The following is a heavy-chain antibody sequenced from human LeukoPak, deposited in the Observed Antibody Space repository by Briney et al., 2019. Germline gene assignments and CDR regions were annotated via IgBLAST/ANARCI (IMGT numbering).Heavy chain of an antibody. J-gene: IGHJ3*02. Sequence: PSETLSLTCTVSGGSISSSSYYWSWIRQPPGKGLEWIGYMYNSGSTRSTNYNPSLKSRVTISVDTSKNQFSLKLTSVTAADTAVYYCARVGGVPLGAFDIWGQGTMVTASS. CDR1: GGSISSSSYY. V-gene: IGHV4-61*01. CDR2: MYNSGSTRST. D-gene: IGHD3-16*01. CDR3: ARVGGVPLGAFDI.